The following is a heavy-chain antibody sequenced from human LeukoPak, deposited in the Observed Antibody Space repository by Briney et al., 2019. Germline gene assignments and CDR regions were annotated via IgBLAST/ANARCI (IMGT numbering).Heavy chain of an antibody. CDR3: AKGVASGYSSSGFDY. V-gene: IGHV3-23*01. CDR1: GFTVSSNY. D-gene: IGHD6-6*01. J-gene: IGHJ4*02. CDR2: ISGSGGST. Sequence: PGGSLRLSCAASGFTVSSNYMSWVRQAPGKGLEWVSAISGSGGSTYYADSVKGRFTISRDNSKNTLYLQMNSLRAEDTAVYYCAKGVASGYSSSGFDYWGQGTLVTVSS.